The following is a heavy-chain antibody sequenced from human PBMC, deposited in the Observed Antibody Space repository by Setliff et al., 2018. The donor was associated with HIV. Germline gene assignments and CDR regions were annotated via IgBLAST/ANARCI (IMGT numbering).Heavy chain of an antibody. V-gene: IGHV1-2*02. Sequence: ASVKVSCKASGYSFTDYYIHWVRQAPGQGLEWMGWINPNNGGTNYAQKFQGRVTMTRDRSTSTVYMELSSLTSDDMAVYYCARDLSKGDYWGQGTLVTVSS. J-gene: IGHJ4*02. CDR2: INPNNGGT. CDR1: GYSFTDYY. CDR3: ARDLSKGDY.